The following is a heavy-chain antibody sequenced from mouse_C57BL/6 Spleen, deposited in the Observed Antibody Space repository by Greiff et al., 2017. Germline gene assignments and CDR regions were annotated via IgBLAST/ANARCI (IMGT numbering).Heavy chain of an antibody. D-gene: IGHD1-1*01. Sequence: VQLQQSGPELVKPGASVKISCKASGYAFSSSCMNWVKQRPGKGLEWIGRIYPGDGSTNYNGKFKGKATLTADKSSSTAYMQLSSLTSEDSAVYFGARGSLDYCGSSSFADWGQGTLVTVSA. CDR1: GYAFSSSC. CDR3: ARGSLDYCGSSSFAD. CDR2: IYPGDGST. J-gene: IGHJ3*01. V-gene: IGHV1-82*01.